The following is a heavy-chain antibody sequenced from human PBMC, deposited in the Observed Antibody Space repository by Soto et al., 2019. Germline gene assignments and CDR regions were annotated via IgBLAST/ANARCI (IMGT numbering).Heavy chain of an antibody. Sequence: GGSLRLSCAASGFTFSSYAMSWVRQAPGKGLEWVSAISGSGGSTYYADSVKGRFTISRDNSKNTRYLQMNSLRAEDTAVYYCAKAEGRITMIVVVIGFDYWGQGTLVTVSS. CDR1: GFTFSSYA. J-gene: IGHJ4*02. CDR3: AKAEGRITMIVVVIGFDY. V-gene: IGHV3-23*01. D-gene: IGHD3-22*01. CDR2: ISGSGGST.